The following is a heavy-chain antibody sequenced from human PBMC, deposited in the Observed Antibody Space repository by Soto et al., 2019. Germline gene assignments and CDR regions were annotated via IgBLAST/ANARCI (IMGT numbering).Heavy chain of an antibody. V-gene: IGHV1-18*04. Sequence: SVKDSCETSGYTFTSYGISWVRQAPVQGLEWMGWISAYNGNTNCSQKLQGRVTMTTDTSTSTAYMELRSLRSDDTAVYYCARDSRRHYDFWSGYLMDVWGQGTTVTVSS. J-gene: IGHJ6*02. CDR3: ARDSRRHYDFWSGYLMDV. CDR1: GYTFTSYG. CDR2: ISAYNGNT. D-gene: IGHD3-3*01.